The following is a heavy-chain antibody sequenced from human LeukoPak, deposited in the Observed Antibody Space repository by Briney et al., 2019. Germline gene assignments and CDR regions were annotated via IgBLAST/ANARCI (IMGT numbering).Heavy chain of an antibody. CDR3: ATWGGIWCDY. CDR1: GYTFTDYY. Sequence: ASVKVSCKASGYTFTDYYMHWVRQAPGQGLGWMGWINPKSGGTNYAQKYQGRVTMTRDTSITTAYMELSRLRSDDTAVYYCATWGGIWCDYWGQGTLVTVSS. D-gene: IGHD6-13*01. V-gene: IGHV1-2*02. CDR2: INPKSGGT. J-gene: IGHJ4*02.